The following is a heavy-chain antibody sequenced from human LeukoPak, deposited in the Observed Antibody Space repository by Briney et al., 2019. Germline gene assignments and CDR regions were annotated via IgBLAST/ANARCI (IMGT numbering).Heavy chain of an antibody. J-gene: IGHJ4*02. CDR1: GFIFSNYG. D-gene: IGHD1-26*01. Sequence: GGSLRLSCAASGFIFSNYGMNWVRQAPGKGLEWVSVIYSGGSTYYADSVKGRFTISRDNSKNTLYLQMNSLRAEDTAVYYCARGRGVGATYYFDYWGQGTLVTVSS. CDR2: IYSGGST. V-gene: IGHV3-53*01. CDR3: ARGRGVGATYYFDY.